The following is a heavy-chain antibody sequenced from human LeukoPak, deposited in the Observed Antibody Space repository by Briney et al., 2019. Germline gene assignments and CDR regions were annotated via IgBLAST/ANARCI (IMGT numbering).Heavy chain of an antibody. J-gene: IGHJ4*02. CDR1: GFTFSSYG. CDR2: IWYDGSNK. V-gene: IGHV3-33*01. CDR3: ARDKRNYFDY. Sequence: GGSLRLSCVASGFTFSSYGMHWVRQAPGKGLEGVAVIWYDGSNKYYADSVKGRFTISRDNSKNTLYPQMNSLRAEDTAVYYCARDKRNYFDYWGQGTLVTVSS.